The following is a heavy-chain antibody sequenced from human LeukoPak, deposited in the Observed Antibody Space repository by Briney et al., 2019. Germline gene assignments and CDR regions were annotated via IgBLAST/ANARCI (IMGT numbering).Heavy chain of an antibody. Sequence: GGSLRLSCAASGFTFSSYWMSWVRQAPGKGLEWVANIKQDGSEKYYVDSVKGRFTISRDNPKNSLYLQMNSLRAEDTAVYYCARDPRTYYDFWSGHRGYYYYGMDVWGQGTTVTVSS. V-gene: IGHV3-7*03. CDR1: GFTFSSYW. CDR3: ARDPRTYYDFWSGHRGYYYYGMDV. CDR2: IKQDGSEK. J-gene: IGHJ6*02. D-gene: IGHD3-3*01.